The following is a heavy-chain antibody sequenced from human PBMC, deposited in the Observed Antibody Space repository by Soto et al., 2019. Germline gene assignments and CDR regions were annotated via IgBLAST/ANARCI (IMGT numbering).Heavy chain of an antibody. CDR1: GNTLIELS. D-gene: IGHD3-16*01. CDR2: FDPEDGET. CDR3: ATGTLLRGKFDY. V-gene: IGHV1-24*01. J-gene: IGHJ4*02. Sequence: ASVKVSCKVSGNTLIELSMHWVRQAPGKGLEWMGGFDPEDGETIYAQKFQGRVTMTEDTSTDTAYMELSSLRSEDTAVYYCATGTLLRGKFDYWGQGTLVTVSS.